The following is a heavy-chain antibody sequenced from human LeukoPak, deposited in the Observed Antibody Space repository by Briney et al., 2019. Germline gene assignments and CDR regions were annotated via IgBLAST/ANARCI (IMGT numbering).Heavy chain of an antibody. J-gene: IGHJ4*02. CDR2: IYISGST. V-gene: IGHV4-61*02. Sequence: SETLSLTCTVSGGSISSSSYYWSWIRQPAGKGLEWIGRIYISGSTNYNPSLKSRVTISVDTSKNQFSLKLSSVTAADTAVYYCARELAAAGYYFDYWGQGTLVTVSS. D-gene: IGHD6-13*01. CDR3: ARELAAAGYYFDY. CDR1: GGSISSSSYY.